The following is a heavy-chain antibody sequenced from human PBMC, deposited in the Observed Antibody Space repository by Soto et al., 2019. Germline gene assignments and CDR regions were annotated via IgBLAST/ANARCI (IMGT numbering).Heavy chain of an antibody. V-gene: IGHV3-21*01. Sequence: EVQLVESGGGLVKPGGSLRLSCAASGFTFSSYSMNWVRQAPGKGLEWVSSISSSSSYIYYADSVKGRFTISRDNAKNSLYLQMNSLRAEDTAVYYCARDYLSSCDRGAFDIWGQGTMVTVSS. CDR2: ISSSSSYI. J-gene: IGHJ3*02. CDR3: ARDYLSSCDRGAFDI. D-gene: IGHD2-21*02. CDR1: GFTFSSYS.